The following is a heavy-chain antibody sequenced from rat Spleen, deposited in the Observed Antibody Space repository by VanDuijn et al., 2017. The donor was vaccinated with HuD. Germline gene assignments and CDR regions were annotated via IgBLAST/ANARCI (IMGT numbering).Heavy chain of an antibody. Sequence: EVQLVESGGGLVQPGRSMKLSCAASGFTFSHYDMAWVRQAPKKGLEWVSFISYDGGRNFYRDSVKGRFTISRDNAKSTLSLQMDSLRSEDTATYYCARRHYGYTDYFDYWGQGVMVTVSS. V-gene: IGHV5-7*01. CDR3: ARRHYGYTDYFDY. D-gene: IGHD1-9*01. CDR2: ISYDGGRN. CDR1: GFTFSHYD. J-gene: IGHJ2*01.